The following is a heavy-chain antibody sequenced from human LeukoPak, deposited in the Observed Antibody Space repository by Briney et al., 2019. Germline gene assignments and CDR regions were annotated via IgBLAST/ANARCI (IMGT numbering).Heavy chain of an antibody. CDR3: ARVGPLWFGELFTPLPYYYYYGMDV. V-gene: IGHV3-7*01. D-gene: IGHD3-10*01. J-gene: IGHJ6*02. CDR1: GFTFSNFW. Sequence: GGSLRLSCTASGFTFSNFWMGWVRQAPGKGLEWVANIKQDETEKFYLGSVKGRFTISRDNAKNSLYLQMNSLRDEDTAVYYCARVGPLWFGELFTPLPYYYYYGMDVWGQGTTVTVSS. CDR2: IKQDETEK.